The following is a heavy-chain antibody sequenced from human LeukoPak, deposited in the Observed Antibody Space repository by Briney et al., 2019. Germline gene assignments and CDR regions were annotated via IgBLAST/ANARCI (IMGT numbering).Heavy chain of an antibody. Sequence: PSETLSLTCTVSGGSISSYYWSWIRQPPGKGLEWIGYIYYSGSTNYNPSLKSRVTISVDTSKNQFSLKLSSVTAADTAVYYCARIDIVVVPAAREGWFDPWGQGTLVTVSS. CDR1: GGSISSYY. CDR2: IYYSGST. V-gene: IGHV4-59*01. CDR3: ARIDIVVVPAAREGWFDP. D-gene: IGHD2-2*01. J-gene: IGHJ5*02.